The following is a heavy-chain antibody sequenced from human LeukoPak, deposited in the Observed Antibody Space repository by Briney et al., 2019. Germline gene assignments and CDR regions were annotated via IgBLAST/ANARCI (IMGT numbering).Heavy chain of an antibody. CDR3: ARLLRRSGDRFDY. V-gene: IGHV4-61*05. J-gene: IGHJ4*02. CDR2: IYYSGST. D-gene: IGHD2-21*02. CDR1: GVSISSSNSY. Sequence: SETLSLTCTVSGVSISSSNSYWGWIRQPPGKGLEWVGYIYYSGSTNYNPSLKSRVTISVDTSKNQFSLKLSSVTAADTAVYYCARLLRRSGDRFDYWGQGTLVTVSS.